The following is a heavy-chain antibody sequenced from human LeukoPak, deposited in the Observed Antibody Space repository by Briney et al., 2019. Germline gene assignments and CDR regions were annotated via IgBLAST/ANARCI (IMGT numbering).Heavy chain of an antibody. CDR3: ATEGKMVRGVYTDY. J-gene: IGHJ4*02. D-gene: IGHD3-10*01. Sequence: GASVKVSCKVSGYTLTELSMHWVRQAPGKGLEWMGRFDPEDGEKIYAQKFQGRVTMTADTSTDTAYMELSSPRSEDAAVYYCATEGKMVRGVYTDYWGQGTLVTVSS. V-gene: IGHV1-24*01. CDR2: FDPEDGEK. CDR1: GYTLTELS.